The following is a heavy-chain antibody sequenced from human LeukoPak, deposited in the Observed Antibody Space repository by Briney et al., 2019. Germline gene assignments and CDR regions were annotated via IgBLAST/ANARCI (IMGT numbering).Heavy chain of an antibody. CDR1: GGTFSSYA. Sequence: GASVKVSCKASGGTFSSYAISWVRQAPGQGLEWMGGIIPIFGTANYARKFQGRVTVTADESTSTAYMELSSLRSEDTAVYYCARAEYQKHFDYWGQGTLVTVSS. CDR3: ARAEYQKHFDY. D-gene: IGHD2/OR15-2a*01. V-gene: IGHV1-69*13. J-gene: IGHJ4*02. CDR2: IIPIFGTA.